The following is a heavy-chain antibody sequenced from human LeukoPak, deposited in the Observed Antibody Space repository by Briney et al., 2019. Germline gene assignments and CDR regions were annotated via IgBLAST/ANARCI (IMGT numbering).Heavy chain of an antibody. CDR2: IYPGDSDT. V-gene: IGHV5-51*01. J-gene: IGHJ6*03. Sequence: GESLKISCKGSGYSFTSYWIGWVRQMPGKGLEWMGIIYPGDSDTRYSPSFQGQVTISADKSISTAYLQWSSPKASDTAMYYCARQLGPRGYYYYMDVWGKGTTVTVSS. CDR3: ARQLGPRGYYYYMDV. CDR1: GYSFTSYW. D-gene: IGHD3-16*01.